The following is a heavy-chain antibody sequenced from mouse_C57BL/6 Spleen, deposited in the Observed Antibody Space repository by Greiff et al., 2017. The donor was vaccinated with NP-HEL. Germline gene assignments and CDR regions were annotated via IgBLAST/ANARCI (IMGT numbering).Heavy chain of an antibody. CDR2: IYPGSGNT. D-gene: IGHD2-4*01. V-gene: IGHV1-66*01. J-gene: IGHJ3*01. Sequence: VQLQQSGPELVKPGASVKISCKASGYSFTSYYIHWVKQRPGQGLEWIGWIYPGSGNTKYNEKFKGKATLTADTSSSTAYMQLSSLTSEDSAVYYCARRSDYDGGAWFAYWGQGTLVTVSA. CDR3: ARRSDYDGGAWFAY. CDR1: GYSFTSYY.